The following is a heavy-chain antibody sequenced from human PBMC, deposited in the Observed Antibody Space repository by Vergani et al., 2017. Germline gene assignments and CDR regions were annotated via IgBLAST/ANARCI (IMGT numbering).Heavy chain of an antibody. D-gene: IGHD2-2*01. CDR3: AREAYCSSTSCPHDAFDI. CDR2: IYTSGST. CDR1: GGSISSGTYY. Sequence: QVQLQESGPGLVQPSQTLSLTCTVSGGSISSGTYYWSWLRQPAGKGLEWIGRIYTSGSTNYNPSLKSRVSMSLDTSKNQFSLKLSSVTAADTAVFYCAREAYCSSTSCPHDAFDIWGQGTMVTVSS. J-gene: IGHJ3*02. V-gene: IGHV4-61*02.